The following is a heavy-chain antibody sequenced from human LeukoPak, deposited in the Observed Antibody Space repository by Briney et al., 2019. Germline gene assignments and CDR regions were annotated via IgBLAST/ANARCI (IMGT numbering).Heavy chain of an antibody. CDR3: ASSFYYDSRDY. D-gene: IGHD3-22*01. J-gene: IGHJ4*02. V-gene: IGHV4-34*01. CDR1: GGSLRGYF. CDR2: ITPSGST. Sequence: SETLSLTCVVYGGSLRGYFWSSIRHTPGKGLEWIGEITPSGSTNYSPSLKSRVSISIDTSKKKLSLRLTSVTAADSAVYYCASSFYYDSRDYWGQGTLVTVSS.